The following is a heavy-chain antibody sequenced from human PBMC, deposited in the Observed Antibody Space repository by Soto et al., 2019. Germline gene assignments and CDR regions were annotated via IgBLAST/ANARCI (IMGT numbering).Heavy chain of an antibody. Sequence: QITLKESGPTLVKPTQTLTLTCTFSGFSLSTSGVGVGWIRQPPGKALEWLALIYWDDDKRYSPSLKSRLTITKDTSKNQVVLTMTNMDPVDTATYYCALTMPVVPAAMPASGFDYWGQGTLVTVSS. CDR2: IYWDDDK. J-gene: IGHJ4*02. CDR3: ALTMPVVPAAMPASGFDY. D-gene: IGHD2-2*01. V-gene: IGHV2-5*02. CDR1: GFSLSTSGVG.